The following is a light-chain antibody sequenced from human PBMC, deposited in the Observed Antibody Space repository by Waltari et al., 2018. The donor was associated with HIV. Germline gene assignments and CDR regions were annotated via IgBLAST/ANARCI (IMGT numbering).Light chain of an antibody. CDR2: GAS. J-gene: IGKJ2*03. CDR3: LQSDNWPYS. V-gene: IGKV3-15*01. CDR1: QSVSTT. Sequence: DIVMTQSPVTLSVSPGERATLSCRASQSVSTTLAWYQQRPGQAPRVLIYGASTRATGIPARFSGSGSGTEFTLTISSLQSEDSAVYYCLQSDNWPYSFGQGTKLEIK.